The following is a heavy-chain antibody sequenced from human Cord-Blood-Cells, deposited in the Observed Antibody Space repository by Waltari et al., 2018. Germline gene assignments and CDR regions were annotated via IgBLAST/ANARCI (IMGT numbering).Heavy chain of an antibody. V-gene: IGHV2-26*01. CDR3: ARVIVGSKDGMDV. Sequence: QVTLKESGPVLVKPTETLTLTCTVSGFPLTNARMVVSWIRQPPGKALEWLSHIFSKDENTYSTSLTTRLTISEDTSKRQVVRTMPSMDPVNTAAYYCARVIVGSKDGMDVWGQGTTVTVSS. CDR2: IFSKDEN. D-gene: IGHD1-26*01. J-gene: IGHJ6*02. CDR1: GFPLTNARMV.